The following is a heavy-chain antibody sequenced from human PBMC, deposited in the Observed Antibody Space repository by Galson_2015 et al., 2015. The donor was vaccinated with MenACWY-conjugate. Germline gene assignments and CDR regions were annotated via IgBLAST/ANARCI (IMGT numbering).Heavy chain of an antibody. D-gene: IGHD3-22*01. CDR3: AKTTYYYDGLGGTLDY. Sequence: SLRLSCAASGFTFTTYAMSWVRQAPGKGLEWVSGISGSGGSTYYADSLKGRFTISRDNSKNTLYLQMNSLRAEDTAVYYCAKTTYYYDGLGGTLDYWGQGTLVTVSS. CDR2: ISGSGGST. V-gene: IGHV3-23*01. CDR1: GFTFTTYA. J-gene: IGHJ4*02.